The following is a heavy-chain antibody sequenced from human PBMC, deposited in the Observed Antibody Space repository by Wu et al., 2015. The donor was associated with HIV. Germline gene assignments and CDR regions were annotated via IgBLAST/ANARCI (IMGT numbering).Heavy chain of an antibody. J-gene: IGHJ5*02. Sequence: QVQLVQSGAEVKKPGSSVKVSCKASGGTFSSYAISWVRQAPGQGLEWMGGIIPIFGTANYAQKFQGRVTITTDESTSTAYMELSSLRSEDTAVYYCALVVGAKDPFARWFDPWGQGTLVTVSS. D-gene: IGHD1-26*01. V-gene: IGHV1-69*05. CDR1: GGTFSSYA. CDR2: IIPIFGTA. CDR3: ALVVGAKDPFARWFDP.